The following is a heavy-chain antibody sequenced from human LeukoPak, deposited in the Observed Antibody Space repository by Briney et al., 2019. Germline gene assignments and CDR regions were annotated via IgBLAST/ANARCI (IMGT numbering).Heavy chain of an antibody. D-gene: IGHD3-16*02. CDR3: AREGTVIPFDY. Sequence: PGGSLRLSCEASGFTFSGYTIHWVRQAPGKGLEYVSTISSYGGSTYYANSVEGRFTISRDNSKNMVYLQMGSLRVEDMAVYYCAREGTVIPFDYWGQGTLVTVSS. J-gene: IGHJ4*02. CDR2: ISSYGGST. V-gene: IGHV3-64*01. CDR1: GFTFSGYT.